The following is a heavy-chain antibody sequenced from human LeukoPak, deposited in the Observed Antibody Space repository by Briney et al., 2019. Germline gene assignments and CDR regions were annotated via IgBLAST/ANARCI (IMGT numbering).Heavy chain of an antibody. CDR3: AKGGYYGYFDWLLNLGFDY. CDR2: VGTSADT. Sequence: PGGSLRLSCLASGFTFSSYAMDWVRQAPGQGLQWVSAVGTSADTYYADSVKGRFTISRDNAKNSLYLQMDSLRAEDTAVYYCAKGGYYGYFDWLLNLGFDYWGQGTLVTVSS. V-gene: IGHV3-69-1*01. J-gene: IGHJ4*02. D-gene: IGHD3-9*01. CDR1: GFTFSSYA.